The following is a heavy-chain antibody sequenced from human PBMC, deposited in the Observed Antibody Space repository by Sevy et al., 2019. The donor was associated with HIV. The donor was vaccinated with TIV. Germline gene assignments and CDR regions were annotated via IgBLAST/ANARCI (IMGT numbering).Heavy chain of an antibody. CDR2: IYHSGRT. D-gene: IGHD6-13*01. V-gene: IGHV4-38-2*01. Sequence: SETLSLTCSVSGYSMSSGYYWGWIRQPPGKGLEWIGSIYHSGRTYYNASLKSRVTISVETSKNQFSLKLSSVTAADTAVYYCASHSSSWDNHYYYYYYMDVWGKGTTVTVSS. J-gene: IGHJ6*03. CDR3: ASHSSSWDNHYYYYYYMDV. CDR1: GYSMSSGYY.